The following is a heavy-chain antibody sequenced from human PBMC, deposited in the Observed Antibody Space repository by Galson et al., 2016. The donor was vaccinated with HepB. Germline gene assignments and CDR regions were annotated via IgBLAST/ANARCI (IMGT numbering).Heavy chain of an antibody. CDR3: ARETLYSSSWYPYYYYYGMDV. Sequence: SLRLSCAASGFTFSSYWMSWVRQAPGKGLEWVANIKQDGSEKYYVDSVKGRFTISRDNVKKSLYLKMNSLRVEDTAVYYCARETLYSSSWYPYYYYYGMDVWGQGTTVTVSS. CDR2: IKQDGSEK. V-gene: IGHV3-7*01. J-gene: IGHJ6*02. D-gene: IGHD6-13*01. CDR1: GFTFSSYW.